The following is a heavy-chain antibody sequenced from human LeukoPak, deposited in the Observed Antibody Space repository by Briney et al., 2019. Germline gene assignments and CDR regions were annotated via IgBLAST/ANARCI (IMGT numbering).Heavy chain of an antibody. D-gene: IGHD4-17*01. CDR2: INPNSGDT. J-gene: IGHJ4*02. CDR3: ARLPTVTTPLTY. CDR1: GYTFTGYY. Sequence: ASVKVSCKASGYTFTGYYIHWVRQVPGQGLEWMGRINPNSGDTNYAQKFQGRVTMTRDTSITTSYMELSRLTSDDTAVYYCARLPTVTTPLTYWGQGTLVTVSS. V-gene: IGHV1-2*06.